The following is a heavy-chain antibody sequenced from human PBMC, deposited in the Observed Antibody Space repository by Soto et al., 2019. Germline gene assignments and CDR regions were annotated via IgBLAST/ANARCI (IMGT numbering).Heavy chain of an antibody. D-gene: IGHD2-15*01. V-gene: IGHV5-51*01. CDR3: ARNGVYCSGGSCYLDY. Sequence: PGESLKISCKGSGYSFTSYWIGWVRQMPGKGLEWMGIIYPGDSDTRYSPSFQGQVTISADKSISTAYLQWSSLKASDTAMYYCARNGVYCSGGSCYLDYWGQGTLVTVSS. J-gene: IGHJ4*02. CDR1: GYSFTSYW. CDR2: IYPGDSDT.